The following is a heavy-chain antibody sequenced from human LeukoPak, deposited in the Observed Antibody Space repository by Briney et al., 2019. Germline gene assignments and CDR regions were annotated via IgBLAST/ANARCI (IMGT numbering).Heavy chain of an antibody. J-gene: IGHJ6*02. D-gene: IGHD1-1*01. CDR3: AKDFYSWNSGMDV. V-gene: IGHV3-23*01. CDR2: VNGQGDTT. Sequence: PGGSLRLSCVASGFTFSNYAMTWVRQAPGKGLEWVSVVNGQGDTTFYADSVKGRLTISRDNSKNTVYLQLNSLLAEDTAVYFCAKDFYSWNSGMDVWGQGTTVTVSS. CDR1: GFTFSNYA.